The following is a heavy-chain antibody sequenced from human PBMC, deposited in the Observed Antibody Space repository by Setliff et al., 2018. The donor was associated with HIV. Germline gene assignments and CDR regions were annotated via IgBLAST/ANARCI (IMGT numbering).Heavy chain of an antibody. CDR1: GGSFSGYY. Sequence: SETLSLTCAVYGGSFSGYYWSWIRQPPGKGLEWIGVINHSGSTNYNPSLKSRVTISVDTSKNQFSLKLSSVTAADTAVYCCTRRRAWTGTLKVYSYFYMDVWGKGTTVTVSS. V-gene: IGHV4-34*01. CDR2: INHSGST. CDR3: TRRRAWTGTLKVYSYFYMDV. J-gene: IGHJ6*03. D-gene: IGHD1-7*01.